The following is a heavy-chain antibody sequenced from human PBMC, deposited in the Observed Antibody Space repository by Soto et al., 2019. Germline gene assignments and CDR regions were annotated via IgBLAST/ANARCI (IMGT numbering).Heavy chain of an antibody. CDR2: IYYSGST. D-gene: IGHD6-13*01. V-gene: IGHV4-59*12. J-gene: IGHJ4*02. CDR1: GGSIDTYY. CDR3: ARDLEYSSSWYVIDY. Sequence: PSETLSLTCTVSGGSIDTYYWSWIRQPPGKGLQWIGYIYYSGSTTYSPSLKSRVTISVDRSKNQFSLKLTSVTAADTAVYYCARDLEYSSSWYVIDYWGQGTLVTVSS.